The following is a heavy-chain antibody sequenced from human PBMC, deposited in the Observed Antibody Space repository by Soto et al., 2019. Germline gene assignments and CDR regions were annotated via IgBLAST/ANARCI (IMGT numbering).Heavy chain of an antibody. CDR2: ISAYNGNT. V-gene: IGHV1-18*01. J-gene: IGHJ4*02. CDR1: GYTFTSYG. D-gene: IGHD3-22*01. Sequence: ASVKVSCKASGYTFTSYGISWVRQAPGQGLEWMGWISAYNGNTNYAQKLQGRVTMTTDTSTGTAYMELRSLRSDDTAVYYCARVTDRYYYDSSGYFWVPNYFDYWGQGTLVTVSS. CDR3: ARVTDRYYYDSSGYFWVPNYFDY.